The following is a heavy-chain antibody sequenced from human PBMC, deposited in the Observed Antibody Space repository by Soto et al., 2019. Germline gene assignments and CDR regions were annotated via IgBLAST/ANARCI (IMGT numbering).Heavy chain of an antibody. Sequence: QVQLQESGPGLVKPSQTLSLTCTVSGGSISTVDYWWSWIRQSPDMGLEWIGHIYDGGRTYNNPALESRGIISVDPSKSQRSLTLSSVSAADTAVYYCARGPSGDKVDSWGQGTLVTVSS. D-gene: IGHD7-27*01. CDR3: ARGPSGDKVDS. CDR1: GGSISTVDYW. CDR2: IYDGGRT. V-gene: IGHV4-30-4*01. J-gene: IGHJ4*02.